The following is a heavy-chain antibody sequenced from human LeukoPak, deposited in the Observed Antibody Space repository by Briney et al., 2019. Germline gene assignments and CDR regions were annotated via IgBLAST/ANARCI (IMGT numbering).Heavy chain of an antibody. Sequence: GGSLRLSCAASGFTFSSYAMHWVRQAPGKGLEWVAVISYDGSNIFYADSVKGRFTISRDNSKNTLYLQMNSLRVEDTAVYYCARAPGYCSSTSCYGRYYGMDVWGQGTTVTVSS. D-gene: IGHD2-2*01. V-gene: IGHV3-30-3*01. J-gene: IGHJ6*02. CDR1: GFTFSSYA. CDR2: ISYDGSNI. CDR3: ARAPGYCSSTSCYGRYYGMDV.